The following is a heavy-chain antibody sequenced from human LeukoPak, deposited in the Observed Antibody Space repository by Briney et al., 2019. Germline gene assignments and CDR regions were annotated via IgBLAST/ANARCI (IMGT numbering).Heavy chain of an antibody. V-gene: IGHV3-23*01. D-gene: IGHD5-24*01. CDR2: ISGSGGST. J-gene: IGHJ4*02. Sequence: GGSLRLSCAASGFTFSSYAMSWVRQAPGKGLEWVSGISGSGGSTYYADSVKGRFTISRDNSKNTLYLQMNSLRAEDTAMYYCARQTDRDAYNRYWGQGTLVTVSS. CDR1: GFTFSSYA. CDR3: ARQTDRDAYNRY.